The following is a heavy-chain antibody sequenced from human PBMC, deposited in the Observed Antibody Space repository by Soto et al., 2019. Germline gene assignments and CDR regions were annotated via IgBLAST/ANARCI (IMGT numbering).Heavy chain of an antibody. Sequence: QLQESGPGLVKPSGTLSLTCDVFGGSISSSNWWSWVRQPPGKGLEWIGEIYHTVGTNYNPSLKSRVTMSLDHSKNQFSLKLSSVTAADTAVYFCARAAGYYYDSSGSYLYKTWLEPWCQGILLTVSS. J-gene: IGHJ5*02. CDR1: GGSISSSNW. D-gene: IGHD3-22*01. CDR3: ARAAGYYYDSSGSYLYKTWLEP. V-gene: IGHV4-4*02. CDR2: IYHTVGT.